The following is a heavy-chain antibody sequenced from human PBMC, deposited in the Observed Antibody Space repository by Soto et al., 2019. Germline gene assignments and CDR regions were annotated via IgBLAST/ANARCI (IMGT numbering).Heavy chain of an antibody. D-gene: IGHD4-17*01. Sequence: EVQLLESGGGLVQPGGSLRLSCAASGLPFSSHAMSWVRQAPGKGLEWVSSISISGGSTYYADSVRGRFTISRDNSKNTLYLHMNSLTAEDTAIYYCANEIRPNDYWGQGTLVTVSS. CDR1: GLPFSSHA. CDR3: ANEIRPNDY. CDR2: ISISGGST. J-gene: IGHJ4*02. V-gene: IGHV3-23*01.